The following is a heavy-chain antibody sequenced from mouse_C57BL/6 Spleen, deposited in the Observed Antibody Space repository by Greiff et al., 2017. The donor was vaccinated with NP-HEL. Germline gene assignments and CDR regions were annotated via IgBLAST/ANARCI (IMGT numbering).Heavy chain of an antibody. D-gene: IGHD1-1*01. V-gene: IGHV14-4*01. CDR2: IDPENGDT. Sequence: EVQLQQSGAELVRPGASVKLSCTASGFNIKDDYMHWVKQRPEQGLEWIGWIDPENGDTEYASKFQGKATITADTSSNTAYLQLSSLTSEDTAVYYCTTGTTVVGDYWGQGTTLTVSS. CDR1: GFNIKDDY. J-gene: IGHJ2*01. CDR3: TTGTTVVGDY.